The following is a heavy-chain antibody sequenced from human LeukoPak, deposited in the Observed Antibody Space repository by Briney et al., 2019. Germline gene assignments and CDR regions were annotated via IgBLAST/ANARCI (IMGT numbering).Heavy chain of an antibody. Sequence: SVKVSCKASRGTFSSYAISWVRQAPGQGLEWMGGIIPIFGTANYAQKFQGRVTITADESTSTAYMELSSLRSEDRAVYYCGRAPRCWGFDYWDQGTLVTVSS. V-gene: IGHV1-69*13. CDR1: RGTFSSYA. D-gene: IGHD7-27*01. CDR2: IIPIFGTA. CDR3: GRAPRCWGFDY. J-gene: IGHJ4*02.